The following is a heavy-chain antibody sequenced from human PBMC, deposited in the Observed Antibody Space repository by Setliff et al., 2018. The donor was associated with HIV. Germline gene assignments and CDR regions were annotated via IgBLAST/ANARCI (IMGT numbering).Heavy chain of an antibody. CDR1: GYTFTNYF. V-gene: IGHV1-46*01. Sequence: GASLKVSCKASGYTFTNYFVHWVRQAPGQGLEWMGMINPSGGQRSFAQKFQGRVTMTRDTSTSTVYMELSSLRSEDTAVYYCARDPLPEGSSTIPVELFDYWGQGTLVTVSS. CDR2: INPSGGQR. J-gene: IGHJ4*02. D-gene: IGHD2-2*01. CDR3: ARDPLPEGSSTIPVELFDY.